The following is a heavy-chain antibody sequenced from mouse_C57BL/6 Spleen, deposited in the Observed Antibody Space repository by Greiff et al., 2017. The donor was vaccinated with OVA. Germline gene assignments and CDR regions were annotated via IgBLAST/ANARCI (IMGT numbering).Heavy chain of an antibody. J-gene: IGHJ4*01. Sequence: QVQLQQPGAELVKPGASVKMSCKASGYTFTSYWITWVKQRPGQGLEWIGDIYPGSGSTNYNEKFKGKATLTVDTSSSTAYMQLSSLTSEDSAVYYCANYGSSYGYAMDYWGQGTSVTVSS. CDR1: GYTFTSYW. CDR3: ANYGSSYGYAMDY. D-gene: IGHD1-1*01. CDR2: IYPGSGST. V-gene: IGHV1-55*01.